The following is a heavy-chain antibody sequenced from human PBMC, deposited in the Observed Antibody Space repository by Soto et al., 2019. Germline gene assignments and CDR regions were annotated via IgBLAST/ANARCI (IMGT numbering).Heavy chain of an antibody. CDR1: GGSISSSSYY. CDR3: ARSWFGELFSILEPASIDY. J-gene: IGHJ4*02. V-gene: IGHV4-39*01. CDR2: IYYSGST. Sequence: SETLSLTCTVSGGSISSSSYYWGWIRQPPGKGLEWIGSIYYSGSTYYNPSLKSRVTISVDTSKNQFSLKLSSVTAADTAVYYCARSWFGELFSILEPASIDYWGQGTLVTVSS. D-gene: IGHD3-10*01.